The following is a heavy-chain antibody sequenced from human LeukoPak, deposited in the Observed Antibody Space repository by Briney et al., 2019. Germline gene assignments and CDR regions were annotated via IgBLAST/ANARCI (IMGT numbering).Heavy chain of an antibody. V-gene: IGHV4-34*01. J-gene: IGHJ6*03. CDR1: GGSFSGYY. Sequence: SETLSLTCAVYGGSFSGYYWSWIRQPPGKGLEWIGEINHSGSTNYNPSLKSRVTISVDTSKNQFSLKLSSVTAADTAVYYCARPSHYYYYMDVWGKGTTVTVSS. CDR2: INHSGST. CDR3: ARPSHYYYYMDV.